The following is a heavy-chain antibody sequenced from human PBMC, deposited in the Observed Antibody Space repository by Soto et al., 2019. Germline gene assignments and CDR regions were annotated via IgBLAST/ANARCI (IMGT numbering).Heavy chain of an antibody. CDR1: GYTFTSYG. CDR3: ARDRNYDILTGYYRDYFDY. J-gene: IGHJ4*02. V-gene: IGHV1-18*01. CDR2: ISAYNGNT. D-gene: IGHD3-9*01. Sequence: ASVKVSCKASGYTFTSYGISWVRQAPGQGLEWMGWISAYNGNTNYAQKLQGRVTMTTDTSTSTAYMELRSLRSDDTAVYYCARDRNYDILTGYYRDYFDYWGQGTLVTVSS.